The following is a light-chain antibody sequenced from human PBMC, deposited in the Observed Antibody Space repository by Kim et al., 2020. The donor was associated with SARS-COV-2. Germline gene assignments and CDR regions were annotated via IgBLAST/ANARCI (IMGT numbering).Light chain of an antibody. CDR1: QVFSNY. V-gene: IGKV1-27*01. CDR3: QQYDSVPWT. Sequence: DIQLTQSPSSLSASVGDGVTIACRADQVFSNYLAWYQRKPGRPPTLLIYDASGLQSGVPSRFSGSRSGTDFTLTISSLQPEDVGTYYCQQYDSVPWTFGQGTKVDIK. J-gene: IGKJ1*01. CDR2: DAS.